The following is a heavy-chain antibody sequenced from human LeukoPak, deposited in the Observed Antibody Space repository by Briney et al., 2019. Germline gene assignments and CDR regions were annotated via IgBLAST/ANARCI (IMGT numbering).Heavy chain of an antibody. J-gene: IGHJ6*02. CDR3: ARTYVFPDV. Sequence: GRSLRLSCVASGFTFSTYGMHWVRQAPGKGLEWVSYISSSSSTIYYADSVKGRFTISRDNAKNSLYLQMNSLRDEDTAVYYCARTYVFPDVWGQGTTVTVSS. D-gene: IGHD3-16*01. CDR2: ISSSSSTI. CDR1: GFTFSTYG. V-gene: IGHV3-48*02.